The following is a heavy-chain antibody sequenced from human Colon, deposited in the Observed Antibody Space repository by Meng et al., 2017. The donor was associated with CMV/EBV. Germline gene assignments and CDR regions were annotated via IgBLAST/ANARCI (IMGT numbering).Heavy chain of an antibody. Sequence: ASVKVSCKASGFTLTTYYIHWVRQAPGQGLEWMGVIIPSDGATNSAQKFQGRVTMTSDTATNTVYMELSSLTSDDAAVYFWAREQPYSGDCGDDCRSDYFDSWGQGTLVTVSS. V-gene: IGHV1-46*01. D-gene: IGHD2-21*02. CDR2: IIPSDGAT. CDR1: GFTLTTYY. J-gene: IGHJ4*02. CDR3: AREQPYSGDCGDDCRSDYFDS.